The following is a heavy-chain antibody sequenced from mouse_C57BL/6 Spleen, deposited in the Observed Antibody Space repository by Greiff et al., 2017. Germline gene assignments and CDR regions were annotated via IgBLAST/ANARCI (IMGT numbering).Heavy chain of an antibody. CDR1: GFTFSDYG. Sequence: EVKLQESGGGLVQPGGSLKLSCAASGFTFSDYGMAWVRQAPRKGPEWVAFISNLAYSIYYADTVTGRFTISRENAKNTLYLEMSSLRSEDTAMYYCARLGSSSSYYFDYWGQGTTLTVSS. CDR3: ARLGSSSSYYFDY. J-gene: IGHJ2*01. D-gene: IGHD1-1*01. CDR2: ISNLAYSI. V-gene: IGHV5-15*01.